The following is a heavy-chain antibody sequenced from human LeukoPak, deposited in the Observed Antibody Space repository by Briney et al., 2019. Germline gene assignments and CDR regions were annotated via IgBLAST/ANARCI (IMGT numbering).Heavy chain of an antibody. CDR1: GGSLSSYY. J-gene: IGHJ4*02. Sequence: PLETLSLTCTVSGGSLSSYYWSWVREPPGPGLEWIGYIYYSGSTNYNPSLKSRVTISVDTSKNQFSLKRSSVPAADTAVYYCARAANTAMVTGWGQGTLVTVSS. V-gene: IGHV4-59*01. CDR2: IYYSGST. CDR3: ARAANTAMVTG. D-gene: IGHD5-18*01.